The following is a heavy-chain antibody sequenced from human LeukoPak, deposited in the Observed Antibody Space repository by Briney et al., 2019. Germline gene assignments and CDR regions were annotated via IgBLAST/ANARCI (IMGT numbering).Heavy chain of an antibody. V-gene: IGHV1-18*01. Sequence: GASVKVSCKASGYTFTSYGISWVRQAPGQGLEWMGWISAYNGNTNYAQKLQGRVTMTTDTSTSTAYMELRSLRSDDTAVYYCARENIDEYYDILTGYYSDAFDIWGQGTMVTVSS. J-gene: IGHJ3*02. D-gene: IGHD3-9*01. CDR3: ARENIDEYYDILTGYYSDAFDI. CDR2: ISAYNGNT. CDR1: GYTFTSYG.